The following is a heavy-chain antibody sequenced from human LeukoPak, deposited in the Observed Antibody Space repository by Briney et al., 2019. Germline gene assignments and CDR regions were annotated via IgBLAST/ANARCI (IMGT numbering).Heavy chain of an antibody. V-gene: IGHV3-30*18. CDR1: GFTFSSYG. J-gene: IGHJ4*02. D-gene: IGHD1-26*01. CDR3: AKGPVSGSRSPLDY. CDR2: ISYDESNK. Sequence: AGSLRLSCAASGFTFSSYGMHWVRQAPGKGLEWVAVISYDESNKYYADSVKGRFTISRDNSKNTLFLEMISLRPEDTAVYYCAKGPVSGSRSPLDYWGQGTLVTVSS.